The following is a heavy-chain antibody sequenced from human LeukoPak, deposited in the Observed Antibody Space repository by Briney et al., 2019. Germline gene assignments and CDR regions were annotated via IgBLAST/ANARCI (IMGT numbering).Heavy chain of an antibody. V-gene: IGHV1-46*01. CDR3: ARDSKGATPPFDY. CDR2: INPSGGST. J-gene: IGHJ4*02. CDR1: GYTFIGYY. Sequence: ASVKVSCKASGYTFIGYYMHWVRQAPGQGLEWMGIINPSGGSTSYAQKFQGRVTMTRDMSTSTVYMELSSLRSEDTAVYYCARDSKGATPPFDYWGQGTLVTVSS. D-gene: IGHD1-26*01.